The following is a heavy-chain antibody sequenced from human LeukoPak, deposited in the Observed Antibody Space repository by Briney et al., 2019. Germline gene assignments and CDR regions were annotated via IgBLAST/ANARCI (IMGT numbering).Heavy chain of an antibody. D-gene: IGHD3-10*01. CDR2: IYYSGST. CDR3: ARDHDMWASGDWFDP. V-gene: IGHV4-59*01. CDR1: GGSISSYY. Sequence: SETLSLTCTVSGGSISSYYWSWIRQPPGKGLEWIGHIYYSGSTNYNPSLKSRVTISVDTSKNQFSLRLSSVTAADTAVYYCARDHDMWASGDWFDPWGQGTLVTVSS. J-gene: IGHJ5*02.